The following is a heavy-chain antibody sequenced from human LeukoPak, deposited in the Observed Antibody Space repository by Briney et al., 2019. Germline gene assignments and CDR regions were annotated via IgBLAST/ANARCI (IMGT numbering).Heavy chain of an antibody. CDR2: ISSSSSYT. V-gene: IGHV3-11*06. D-gene: IGHD3-10*01. CDR1: GFTFSDYY. CDR3: ARDLYGSGSYFIDY. J-gene: IGHJ4*02. Sequence: GGSLRLSCAASGFTFSDYYMSWIRQAPGKGLEWVSYISSSSSYTNYADSVKGRFTISRDNAKNSLYLQMNSLRAEDTAVYYCARDLYGSGSYFIDYWGQETLVTVSS.